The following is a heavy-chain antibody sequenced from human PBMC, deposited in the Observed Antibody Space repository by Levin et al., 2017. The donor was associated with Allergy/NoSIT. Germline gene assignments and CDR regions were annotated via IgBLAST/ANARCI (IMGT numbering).Heavy chain of an antibody. CDR3: ARGRVVVVPAVRGRYFDY. CDR2: INHSGST. D-gene: IGHD2-2*01. Sequence: PSETLSLTCAVYGGSFSGYYWSWIRQPPGKGLEWIGEINHSGSTNYNPSLKSRVTISVDTSKNQFSLKLSSVTAADTAVYYCARGRVVVVPAVRGRYFDYWGQGTLVTVSS. J-gene: IGHJ4*02. CDR1: GGSFSGYY. V-gene: IGHV4-34*01.